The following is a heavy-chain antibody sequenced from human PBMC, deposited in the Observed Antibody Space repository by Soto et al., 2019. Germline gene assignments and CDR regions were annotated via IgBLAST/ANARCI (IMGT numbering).Heavy chain of an antibody. CDR3: ARVYCSGGSCYLGFGWYYYYMDV. CDR2: ISAYNGNT. CDR1: GYTFTSYG. Sequence: QVQLVQSGAEVKKPGASVKVSCKASGYTFTSYGISWVRQAPGQGLEWMGGISAYNGNTNYAQKIQGRVSMTTDTSTNTAYMELRSLRSDDTAVYYCARVYCSGGSCYLGFGWYYYYMDVWGKGTTVTVSS. D-gene: IGHD2-15*01. J-gene: IGHJ6*03. V-gene: IGHV1-18*01.